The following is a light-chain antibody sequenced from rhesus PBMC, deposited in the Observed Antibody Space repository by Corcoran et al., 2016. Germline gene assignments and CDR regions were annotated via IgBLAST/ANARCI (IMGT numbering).Light chain of an antibody. Sequence: DIVMTQTPLSLPVTPGEPASISCRSSQSLLDSEDGNTYLEWYLQKPGQSPQPLIYEGSNRASGVPDRFSGSGLDTDFTLKISRVEAEDVGVYYCMQGIEYPFTFGPGTKLDIK. CDR2: EGS. J-gene: IGKJ3*01. CDR3: MQGIEYPFT. V-gene: IGKV2S20*01. CDR1: QSLLDSEDGNTY.